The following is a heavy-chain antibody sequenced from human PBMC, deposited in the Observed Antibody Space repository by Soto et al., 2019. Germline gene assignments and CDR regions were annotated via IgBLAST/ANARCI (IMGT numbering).Heavy chain of an antibody. Sequence: SETLSLTCAVSGGSISSSNWWSWVRQPPGKGLEWIGEIYHSGSTNYNPSLKSRVTISVDKSKNQFSLKLSSVTAADTAVYYCARESIAAAGTGFDWFDPWGQGTLVTVSS. CDR2: IYHSGST. CDR1: GGSISSSNW. V-gene: IGHV4-4*02. J-gene: IGHJ5*02. D-gene: IGHD6-13*01. CDR3: ARESIAAAGTGFDWFDP.